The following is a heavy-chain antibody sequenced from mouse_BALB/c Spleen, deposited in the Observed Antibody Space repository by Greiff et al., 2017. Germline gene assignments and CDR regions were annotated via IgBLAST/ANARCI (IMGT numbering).Heavy chain of an antibody. D-gene: IGHD4-1*01. J-gene: IGHJ2*01. Sequence: LQQPGSELVRPGASVKLSCKASGYTFTSYWMHWVKQRPGQGLEWIGNIYPGSGSTNYDEKFKSKATLTVDTSSSTAYMQLSSLTSEDSAVYYCTNWDYFDYWGQGTTLTVAS. V-gene: IGHV1S22*01. CDR2: IYPGSGST. CDR1: GYTFTSYW. CDR3: TNWDYFDY.